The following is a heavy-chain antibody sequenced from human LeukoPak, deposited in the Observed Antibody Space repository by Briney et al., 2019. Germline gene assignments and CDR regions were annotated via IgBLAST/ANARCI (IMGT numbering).Heavy chain of an antibody. J-gene: IGHJ4*02. CDR2: INPNSGGT. D-gene: IGHD6-13*01. CDR1: GYTFTGYY. CDR3: ARVQFTSSWSDRYYFDY. V-gene: IGHV1-2*02. Sequence: GASVKVSCKASGYTFTGYYMHWVRQAPGQGLKWMGWINPNSGGTNYAQKFQGRVTMTRDTSISTVYMDLSRLRSDDTAVYYCARVQFTSSWSDRYYFDYWGQGTLVTVSS.